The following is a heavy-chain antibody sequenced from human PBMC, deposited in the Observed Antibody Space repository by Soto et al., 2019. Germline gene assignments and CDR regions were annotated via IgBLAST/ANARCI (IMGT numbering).Heavy chain of an antibody. CDR1: GFTFSSYA. V-gene: IGHV3-30-3*01. CDR3: ARVPGGYYFDY. Sequence: GGSLRLSCAASGFTFSSYAMHWVRQAPGKGLEWVAVISYDGSNKYYADSVKGRFTISRDNSKNTLYLQMNSLRAEDTAVYYCARVPGGYYFDYWGHGTLVTVSS. J-gene: IGHJ4*01. CDR2: ISYDGSNK.